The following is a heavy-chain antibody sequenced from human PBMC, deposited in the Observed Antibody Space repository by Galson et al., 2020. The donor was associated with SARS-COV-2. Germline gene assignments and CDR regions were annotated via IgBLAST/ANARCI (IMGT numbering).Heavy chain of an antibody. V-gene: IGHV3-15*01. CDR2: IKSKTDGGTA. CDR1: GFDFINAW. D-gene: IGHD1-1*01. Sequence: TGGSLRLSCAASGFDFINAWMAWVRQAPGKGLEWIGRIKSKTDGGTAEYDAPVKDRFTISRDDSKNTLYLQMNSLKTEDTAVYYCTTDPGRWPESWGQGTLVTVSS. CDR3: TTDPGRWPES. J-gene: IGHJ5*02.